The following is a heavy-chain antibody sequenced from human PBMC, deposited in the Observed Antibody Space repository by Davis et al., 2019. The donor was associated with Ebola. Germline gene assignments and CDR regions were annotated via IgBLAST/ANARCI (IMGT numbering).Heavy chain of an antibody. CDR3: ARVLDYCSSTSCFEVYYYMDV. CDR1: GFTFSSYS. D-gene: IGHD2-2*01. Sequence: GESLKISCVASGFTFSSYSMNWVRQAPGKGLEWVSSISSSSSYIYYADSVKGRFTISRDNAKNSLYLQMNSLRAEDTAVYYCARVLDYCSSTSCFEVYYYMDVWGKGTTVTVSS. V-gene: IGHV3-21*01. J-gene: IGHJ6*03. CDR2: ISSSSSYI.